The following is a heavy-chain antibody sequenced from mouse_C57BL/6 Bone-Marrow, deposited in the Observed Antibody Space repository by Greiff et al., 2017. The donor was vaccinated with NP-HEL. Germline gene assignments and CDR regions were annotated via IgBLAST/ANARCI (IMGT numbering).Heavy chain of an antibody. CDR1: GYTFTSYW. CDR2: IDPNSGGT. Sequence: VQLQQPGAELVKPGASVKLSCKASGYTFTSYWMHWVKQRPGRGLGWIGRIDPNSGGTKYNEKFKSKATLTVDKPSSTAYMQLSSLTSEDSAVYYCARGATVVGVPISWFAYWGQGTLVTVSA. CDR3: ARGATVVGVPISWFAY. J-gene: IGHJ3*01. D-gene: IGHD1-1*01. V-gene: IGHV1-72*01.